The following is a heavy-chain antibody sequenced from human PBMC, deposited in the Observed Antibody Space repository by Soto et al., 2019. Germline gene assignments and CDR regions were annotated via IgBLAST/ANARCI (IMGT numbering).Heavy chain of an antibody. Sequence: GSLRLSCAASGFTFSSYWMSWVRQAPGKGLEWIGSIYYSGSTYYNPSLKSRVTISVDTSKNQFSLKLSSVTAADTAVYYCARRSGTSLPYNWFDPWGQGTLVTVSS. CDR2: IYYSGST. J-gene: IGHJ5*02. V-gene: IGHV4-39*01. D-gene: IGHD1-7*01. CDR1: GFTFSSYW. CDR3: ARRSGTSLPYNWFDP.